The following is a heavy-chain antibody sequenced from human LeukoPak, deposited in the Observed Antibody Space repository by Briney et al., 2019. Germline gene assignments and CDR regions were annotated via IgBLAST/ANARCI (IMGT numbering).Heavy chain of an antibody. J-gene: IGHJ3*02. CDR1: GYSLTSYW. V-gene: IGHV5-51*01. D-gene: IGHD1-26*01. Sequence: PGESLKISCEGSGYSLTSYWIGWVRQMPGKGLEWMGIIYPGDSDTRYSPSFQGQVTISADKSISTAYLQWSSLKASDTAMYYCARPIVGADDAFDIWGQGTMVTVSS. CDR2: IYPGDSDT. CDR3: ARPIVGADDAFDI.